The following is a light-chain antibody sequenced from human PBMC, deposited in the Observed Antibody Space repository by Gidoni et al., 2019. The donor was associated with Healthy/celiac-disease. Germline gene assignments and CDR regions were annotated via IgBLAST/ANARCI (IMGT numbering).Light chain of an antibody. CDR1: QSVSSN. V-gene: IGKV3-15*01. CDR2: GAS. Sequence: EIVMTPSPATLSVSPGERATLSCRASQSVSSNLAWYQQKPGHAPRLLIYGASTRATGIPARFSGSGSGTEFTLTISSLQSEDFAVYYCQQYNNWPSWTFGQGTKVEIK. J-gene: IGKJ1*01. CDR3: QQYNNWPSWT.